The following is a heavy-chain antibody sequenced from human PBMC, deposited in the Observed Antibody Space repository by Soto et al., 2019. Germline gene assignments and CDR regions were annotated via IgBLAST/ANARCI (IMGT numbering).Heavy chain of an antibody. V-gene: IGHV4-59*01. CDR1: GGSISSYY. CDR3: ARSIAARPYYYYMDV. J-gene: IGHJ6*03. CDR2: IYYSGST. Sequence: QVQLQESGPGLVKPSETLSLTCTVSGGSISSYYWSWIRQPPGKGLEWIGYIYYSGSTNYNPSLNSRVTISVDTSKNQFSLKLSSVTAADTAVYYCARSIAARPYYYYMDVWGKGTTVTVSS. D-gene: IGHD6-6*01.